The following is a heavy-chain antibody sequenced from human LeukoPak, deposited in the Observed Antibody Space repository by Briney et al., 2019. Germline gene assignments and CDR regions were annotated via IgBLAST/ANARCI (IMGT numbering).Heavy chain of an antibody. D-gene: IGHD3-22*01. J-gene: IGHJ4*02. CDR3: ARGLLSRDYDSSGFGY. Sequence: SETLSLTCTVSGASINSGDYYWNWIRQSPGKGLEWIGYIYYTGSIYYNPSLKSRVLISVDTSKNQFSLNLSSVTAADTAVYYCARGLLSRDYDSSGFGYWGQGTLVTVSS. V-gene: IGHV4-30-4*01. CDR1: GASINSGDYY. CDR2: IYYTGSI.